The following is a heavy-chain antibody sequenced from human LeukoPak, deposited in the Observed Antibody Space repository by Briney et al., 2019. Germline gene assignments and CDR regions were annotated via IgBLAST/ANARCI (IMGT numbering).Heavy chain of an antibody. V-gene: IGHV3-30-3*01. CDR1: GFTFSSYA. J-gene: IGHJ4*02. D-gene: IGHD1-7*01. CDR2: ISYDGSNK. CDR3: ARDPMATTELRD. Sequence: GGSLRLSCAASGFTFSSYAMHWVRRAPGKGLEWVAVISYDGSNKYYADSVKGRFTISRDNSKNTLYLQMNSLRAEDTAVYYCARDPMATTELRDWGQGTLVTVSS.